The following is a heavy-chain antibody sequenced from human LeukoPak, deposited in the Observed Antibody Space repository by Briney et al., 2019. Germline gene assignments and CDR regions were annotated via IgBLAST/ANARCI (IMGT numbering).Heavy chain of an antibody. V-gene: IGHV1-46*01. CDR1: GYTFTSYY. Sequence: GASVKVSCKASGYTFTSYYMHWMRQAPGQGLEWMGIINPSGGSTSYAQKFQGRVTMTRDMSTSTVYMELSSLRSEDTAVYYCASPSPRAGTRNAFDIWGQGTMVTVSS. J-gene: IGHJ3*02. D-gene: IGHD3-10*01. CDR2: INPSGGST. CDR3: ASPSPRAGTRNAFDI.